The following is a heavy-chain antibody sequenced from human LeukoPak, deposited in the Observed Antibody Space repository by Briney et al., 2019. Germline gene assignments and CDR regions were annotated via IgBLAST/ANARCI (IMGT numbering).Heavy chain of an antibody. Sequence: PSETLSLTCTVSGGSISSTIYYWGWIRQPPGKGLEWIGSIYYGGNTYYNPSLKSRVTISVDTSKNQFSLKLSSVTAADTAVYYCARETGELPYYSDYWGQGTLVTVSS. CDR3: ARETGELPYYSDY. V-gene: IGHV4-39*07. CDR2: IYYGGNT. CDR1: GGSISSTIYY. J-gene: IGHJ4*02. D-gene: IGHD3-10*01.